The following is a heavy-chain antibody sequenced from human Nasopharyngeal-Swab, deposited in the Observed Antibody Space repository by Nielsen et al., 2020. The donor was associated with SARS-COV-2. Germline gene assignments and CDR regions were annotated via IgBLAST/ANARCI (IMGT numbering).Heavy chain of an antibody. J-gene: IGHJ6*02. V-gene: IGHV4-34*01. CDR2: INHSGST. D-gene: IGHD3-3*01. Sequence: WIGKAQGKGLEWIGEINHSGSTNYNPSLKSGVTVSVETSKNKFSLKLSSVTAADTAVYYCARGHLIDDFWSGYYIYKTYYYYGMDVWGQGTTVTVSS. CDR3: ARGHLIDDFWSGYYIYKTYYYYGMDV.